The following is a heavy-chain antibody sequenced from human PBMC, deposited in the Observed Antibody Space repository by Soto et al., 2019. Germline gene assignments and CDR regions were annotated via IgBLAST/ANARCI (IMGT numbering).Heavy chain of an antibody. CDR3: AKGRSYYYYYGVDV. J-gene: IGHJ6*02. CDR2: IIDSGAST. V-gene: IGHV3-23*01. Sequence: EVQLLESGGGLVQPGGSLRLSCAASGFTLSSCAMGWVRQAPGKGLEWVSDIIDSGASTYYADSVKGRFTISRDNSKSTLYLQMNSLRAEDTALYYCAKGRSYYYYYGVDVWGQGTTVTVSS. CDR1: GFTLSSCA.